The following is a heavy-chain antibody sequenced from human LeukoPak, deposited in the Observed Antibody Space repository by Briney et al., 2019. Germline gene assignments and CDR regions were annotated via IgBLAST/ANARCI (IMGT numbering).Heavy chain of an antibody. CDR3: ARGNTMVRGVIRPIDI. CDR2: ISSSSSTI. Sequence: PGGSLRLSCAASGFTFSSYSMNWVRQAPGKGLEWVSYISSSSSTIYYADSVKGRFTIFRDNAKNSLYLQMNSLKAEDTAVYYCARGNTMVRGVIRPIDIWGQGTMVTVSS. V-gene: IGHV3-48*01. J-gene: IGHJ3*02. CDR1: GFTFSSYS. D-gene: IGHD3-10*01.